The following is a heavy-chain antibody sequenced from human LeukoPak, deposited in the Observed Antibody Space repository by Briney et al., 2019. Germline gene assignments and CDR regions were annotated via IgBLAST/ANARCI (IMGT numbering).Heavy chain of an antibody. CDR2: IYYSGST. J-gene: IGHJ6*02. V-gene: IGHV4-59*01. D-gene: IGHD5-12*01. CDR1: GGSISSYY. Sequence: PSETLSLTCTVSGGSISSYYWSWIRQPPGKGLELIGYIYYSGSTNYNPSLKSRVTISVDTSKNQFSLKLSSVTAADTAVYYCARGRLNVATTYYYYYGMDVWGQGTTVTVSS. CDR3: ARGRLNVATTYYYYYGMDV.